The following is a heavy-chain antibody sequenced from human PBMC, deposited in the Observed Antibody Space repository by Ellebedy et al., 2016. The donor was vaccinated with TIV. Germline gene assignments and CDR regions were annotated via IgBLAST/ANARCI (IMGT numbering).Heavy chain of an antibody. Sequence: MPGGSLRLSCTVSAGSVSSDGFFWSWIRQHPGKGLEWIGYVSYSGSTNYNPSLKSRVTMSVDTPEKQFSLRLTFVTAADTAVYYCARARGQYLYGSGSYFTNWGQGEVVTVSS. V-gene: IGHV4-61*08. J-gene: IGHJ4*02. CDR1: AGSVSSDGFF. CDR2: VSYSGST. D-gene: IGHD3-10*01. CDR3: ARARGQYLYGSGSYFTN.